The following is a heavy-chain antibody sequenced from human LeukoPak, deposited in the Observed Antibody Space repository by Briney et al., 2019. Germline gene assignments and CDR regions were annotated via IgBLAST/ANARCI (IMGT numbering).Heavy chain of an antibody. CDR1: GYTFTGYY. CDR2: INPISGAT. Sequence: ASVKVSCKASGYTFTGYYIHWVRQAPGQGLEWMGWINPISGATTYVQKFQGRVTMTRDTSINTAYMELSKLGSDDTAVYYCARGIVVAGVGDNRLRPFDNWGQGTLVTVSS. J-gene: IGHJ4*02. CDR3: ARGIVVAGVGDNRLRPFDN. D-gene: IGHD6-19*01. V-gene: IGHV1-2*02.